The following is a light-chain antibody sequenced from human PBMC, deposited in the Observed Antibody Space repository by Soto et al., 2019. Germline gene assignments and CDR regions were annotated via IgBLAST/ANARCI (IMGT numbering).Light chain of an antibody. CDR1: SSDVGGYNY. CDR3: TSYAGGNNVV. CDR2: DVT. J-gene: IGLJ2*01. Sequence: QSVLTQPPSASGSLGQSVTISCTGTSSDVGGYNYVSWYQQHPGKAPKLMIYDVTKRPSGVPDRFSGSKSGSTASLTVSGLQAEDXADYYCTSYAGGNNVVFGGGTKLTVL. V-gene: IGLV2-8*01.